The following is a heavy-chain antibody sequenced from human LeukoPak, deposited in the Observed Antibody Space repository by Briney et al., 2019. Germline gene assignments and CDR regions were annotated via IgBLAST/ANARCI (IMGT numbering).Heavy chain of an antibody. CDR3: ARDIVRYGMDV. CDR1: GGSISSYY. V-gene: IGHV4-59*01. CDR2: IYYSGST. Sequence: PSETLSLTCTVSGGSISSYYWSWIRQPPGKGLEWIGYIYYSGSTNYNPSLKSRVTISVDTSKNQFSLKLSSVTAADTAVYYCARDIVRYGMDVWGQGTTVTVSS. J-gene: IGHJ6*02. D-gene: IGHD3-10*01.